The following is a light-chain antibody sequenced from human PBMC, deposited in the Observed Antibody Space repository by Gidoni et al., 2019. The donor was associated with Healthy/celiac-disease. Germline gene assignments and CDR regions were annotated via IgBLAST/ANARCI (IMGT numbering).Light chain of an antibody. CDR1: QGVSSSY. CDR2: GAS. Sequence: ELVLTQSPGTLALSPGARAPLSCRASQGVSSSYLAWYQQKPGQAPRLLSYGASSRATGIPDRFSGSGSGTDVTLTISRLEPEDFAVYYCQQYGSSPRTFGQGTKVEIK. CDR3: QQYGSSPRT. J-gene: IGKJ1*01. V-gene: IGKV3-20*01.